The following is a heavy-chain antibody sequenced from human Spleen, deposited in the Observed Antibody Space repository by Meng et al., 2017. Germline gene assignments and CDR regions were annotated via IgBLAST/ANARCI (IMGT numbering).Heavy chain of an antibody. CDR1: GYTFTDYF. CDR2: INPNNGGT. D-gene: IGHD3-10*01. Sequence: QAQLVQSGAEVMKPGASLRVSCRASGYTFTDYFLHWVRQAPGQGLEWLGTINPNNGGTNYAQRFQDRVTMTRDTHTSTDFMELRSLRFDDTAVYYCARGTPGRSYSDYWGQGTLVTVSS. J-gene: IGHJ4*02. CDR3: ARGTPGRSYSDY. V-gene: IGHV1-46*01.